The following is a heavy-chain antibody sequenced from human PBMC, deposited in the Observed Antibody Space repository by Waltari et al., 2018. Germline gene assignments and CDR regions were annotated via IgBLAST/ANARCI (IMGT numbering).Heavy chain of an antibody. V-gene: IGHV3-7*01. D-gene: IGHD6-13*01. CDR3: TRGGRDSSWYWRD. CDR2: IKQDGSEK. J-gene: IGHJ4*02. Sequence: EVQLVESGGGLAQPGGSLRLSCAPSGLRFRDYWMTWVRQASGKGPEWVANIKQDGSEKYYMDSVKGRFTISRDNAKNSLYLQMNNLRVEDTAVYYCTRGGRDSSWYWRDWGQGTLVTVSS. CDR1: GLRFRDYW.